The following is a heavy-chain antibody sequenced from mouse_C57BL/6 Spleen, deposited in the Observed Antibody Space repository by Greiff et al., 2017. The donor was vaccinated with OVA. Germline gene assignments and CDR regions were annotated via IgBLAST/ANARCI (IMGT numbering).Heavy chain of an antibody. J-gene: IGHJ3*01. CDR2: IWSGGST. Sequence: VKLMESGPGLVQPSQSLSITCTVSGFSLTSYGVHWVRQSPGKGLEWLGVIWSGGSTDYNAAFISRLSISKDNSKSQVFFKMNSLQADDTAIYYCAIDYYGSSAWFAYWGQGTLVTVSA. CDR1: GFSLTSYG. CDR3: AIDYYGSSAWFAY. D-gene: IGHD1-1*01. V-gene: IGHV2-2*01.